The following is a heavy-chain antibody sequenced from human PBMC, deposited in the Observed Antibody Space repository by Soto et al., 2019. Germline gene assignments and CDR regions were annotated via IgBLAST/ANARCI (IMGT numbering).Heavy chain of an antibody. Sequence: QVQLVQSGAEVKKPGASVKVSCKASGYTFTSYGISWVRQAPGQGLEWMGWISAYNGNTNYAQKLQGRVTMTTDTSTSTDYMELRSLRSDDTAVYYCARDYYDSSGYSNWFDPWGQGTLVTVSS. CDR1: GYTFTSYG. V-gene: IGHV1-18*01. J-gene: IGHJ5*02. D-gene: IGHD3-22*01. CDR2: ISAYNGNT. CDR3: ARDYYDSSGYSNWFDP.